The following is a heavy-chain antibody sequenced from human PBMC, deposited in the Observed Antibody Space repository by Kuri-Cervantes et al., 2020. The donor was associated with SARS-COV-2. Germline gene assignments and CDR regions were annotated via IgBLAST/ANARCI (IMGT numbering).Heavy chain of an antibody. CDR2: INDAGTTT. D-gene: IGHD6-19*01. CDR1: GFSFSDYV. CDR3: VKEASSGGWYGGD. Sequence: GGSLRLSCAASGFSFSDYVMTRVRQAPGKGLEWVSIINDAGTTTHYADSAKGRFTISRDNFNNILYLQMNSLKPEDTALYYCVKEASSGGWYGGDWGQGSLVTVSS. J-gene: IGHJ4*02. V-gene: IGHV3-23*01.